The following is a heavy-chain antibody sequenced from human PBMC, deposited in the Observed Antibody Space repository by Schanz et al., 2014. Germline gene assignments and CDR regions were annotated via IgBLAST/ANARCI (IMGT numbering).Heavy chain of an antibody. CDR1: GFTFSSYW. D-gene: IGHD1-1*01. Sequence: EVQLVESGGGLVQPGGSLRLSCAASGFTFSSYWMHWVRQVPGKGLVWVSAISGSGGSTYYADSVKGRFTISRDNSKNTLYLQMNSLRAEDTALYYCARDRRNADLDYWGQGTLVTVSS. V-gene: IGHV3-23*04. CDR3: ARDRRNADLDY. J-gene: IGHJ4*02. CDR2: ISGSGGST.